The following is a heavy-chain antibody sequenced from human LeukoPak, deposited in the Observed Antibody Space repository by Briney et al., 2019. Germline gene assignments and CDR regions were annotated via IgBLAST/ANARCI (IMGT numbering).Heavy chain of an antibody. CDR2: ISTYNGNT. V-gene: IGHV1-18*01. CDR1: GYIFTNYA. J-gene: IGHJ3*02. Sequence: ASVKVSCKASGYIFTNYAISWVRQATGQGLEWMGWISTYNGNTKNAQKLQGRVTMTTDTSTSTAYMELRTLRSDDTAVYYCARRRRKDIVVVVAATRKGAFDIWGQGTMVTVSS. D-gene: IGHD2-15*01. CDR3: ARRRRKDIVVVVAATRKGAFDI.